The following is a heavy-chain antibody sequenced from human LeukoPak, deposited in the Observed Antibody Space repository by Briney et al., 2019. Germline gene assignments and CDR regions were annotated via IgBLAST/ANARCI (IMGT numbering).Heavy chain of an antibody. CDR2: IKQDGSEK. D-gene: IGHD1-26*01. J-gene: IGHJ4*02. CDR1: GFTFSSYW. Sequence: GGSLRLSCAASGFTFSSYWMHWVRQAPGKGLEWVANIKQDGSEKYYVDSVKGRFTISRDNAKNSLYLQMNSLRAEDTAVYFCARREYSGSYADFDYWGQGTLVTVSS. V-gene: IGHV3-7*01. CDR3: ARREYSGSYADFDY.